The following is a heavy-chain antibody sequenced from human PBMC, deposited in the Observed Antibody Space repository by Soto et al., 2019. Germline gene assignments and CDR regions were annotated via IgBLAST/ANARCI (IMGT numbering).Heavy chain of an antibody. Sequence: PSETLSLTCTVSGGSISSGGYYWSWIRQHPGKGLEWIGYIYYSGSTYYNPSLKSRVTISVDTSKNQFSLKLSSVTAADTAVYYCARTHSGYDYGFDYWGQGTLVTVSS. D-gene: IGHD5-12*01. J-gene: IGHJ4*02. CDR3: ARTHSGYDYGFDY. CDR1: GGSISSGGYY. V-gene: IGHV4-31*03. CDR2: IYYSGST.